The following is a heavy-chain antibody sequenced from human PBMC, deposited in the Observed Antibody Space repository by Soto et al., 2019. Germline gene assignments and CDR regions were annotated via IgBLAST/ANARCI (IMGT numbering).Heavy chain of an antibody. CDR3: ARGLRFLDWLGPYYYGMDV. J-gene: IGHJ6*02. CDR2: INHSGST. D-gene: IGHD3-3*01. Sequence: QVQLQQWGAGLLKPSETLSLTCAVYGGSFSGYYWSWIRQPPGKGLEWIGEINHSGSTNYNPSLKSRVTISVDTSKNQFSLKLSSVTAADTAVYYCARGLRFLDWLGPYYYGMDVWGQGTTVTVSS. V-gene: IGHV4-34*01. CDR1: GGSFSGYY.